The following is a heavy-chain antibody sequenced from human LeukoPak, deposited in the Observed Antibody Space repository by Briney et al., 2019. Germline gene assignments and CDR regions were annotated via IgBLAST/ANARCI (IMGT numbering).Heavy chain of an antibody. CDR1: GGSISSSSYY. Sequence: SETLSLTCTVSGGSISSSSYYWGWIRQPPGKGLEWIGSIYYSGSTYYNPSLKSRVTISVDTSKNQFSLKLSSVTAADTAVYYCAREGPSTENDWFDPWGKGTLVTVSP. CDR3: AREGPSTENDWFDP. CDR2: IYYSGST. V-gene: IGHV4-39*07. D-gene: IGHD4-17*01. J-gene: IGHJ5*02.